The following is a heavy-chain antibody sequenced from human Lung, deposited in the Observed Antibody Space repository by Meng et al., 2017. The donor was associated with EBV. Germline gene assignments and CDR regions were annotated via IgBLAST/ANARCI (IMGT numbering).Heavy chain of an antibody. D-gene: IGHD6-19*01. J-gene: IGHJ4*02. CDR1: GFSFSDYT. CDR3: ARDPVAGVPDYFDL. V-gene: IGHV3-30-3*01. Sequence: LMDSVRVGRQPGRSQGLSCSTSGFSFSDYTMHWVRQSPGKGLELLAVISHHEINKYYGDSVRGRFTISRDNSKNTLDLQMNSLRGEDTAVYYCARDPVAGVPDYFDLWGQGTLVTVSS. CDR2: ISHHEINK.